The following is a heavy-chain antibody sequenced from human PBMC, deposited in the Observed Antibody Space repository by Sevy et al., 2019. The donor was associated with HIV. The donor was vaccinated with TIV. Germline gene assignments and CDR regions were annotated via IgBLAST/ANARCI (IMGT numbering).Heavy chain of an antibody. J-gene: IGHJ6*02. V-gene: IGHV1-2*02. CDR2: INPNSGGT. CDR3: ARGVRYCSGGSCYSGLMDV. CDR1: GYTFTGYY. D-gene: IGHD2-15*01. Sequence: ASVKVSCKASGYTFTGYYMHWVRQAPGQGLEWMGWINPNSGGTNYAQKFQGRVTMTRDTSISTAYMELSRLRSDDTAVDYCARGVRYCSGGSCYSGLMDVWGQGTTVTVSS.